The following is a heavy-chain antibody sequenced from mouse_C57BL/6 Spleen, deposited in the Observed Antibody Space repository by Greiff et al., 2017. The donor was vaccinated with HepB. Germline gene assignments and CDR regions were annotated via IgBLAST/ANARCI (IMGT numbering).Heavy chain of an antibody. D-gene: IGHD2-4*01. V-gene: IGHV1-55*01. CDR2: IYPGSGST. CDR3: ARSIYDYDAYFDY. J-gene: IGHJ2*01. Sequence: QVQLQQPGAELVKPGASVKMSCKASGYTFTSYWITWVKQRPGQGLEWIGDIYPGSGSTNYNEKCKSKATLTVDTSSSTAYMQLSSLTSEDSAVYYCARSIYDYDAYFDYWGQGTTLTVSS. CDR1: GYTFTSYW.